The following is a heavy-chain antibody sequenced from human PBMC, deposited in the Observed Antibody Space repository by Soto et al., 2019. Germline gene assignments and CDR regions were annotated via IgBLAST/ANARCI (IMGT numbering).Heavy chain of an antibody. Sequence: EVQLVESGGGLVQPGGSLRLSCAASGFTFSAYWMHWVRQAPGKGLVWVSRIHSNGNTTTYADSVKGRFTISRDNAKNTLYLQMNSLRAEDTAVYYCARSVRSGTYPYYYSAMDVWGQGTTVTVSS. CDR1: GFTFSAYW. J-gene: IGHJ6*02. V-gene: IGHV3-74*01. CDR2: IHSNGNTT. D-gene: IGHD3-10*01. CDR3: ARSVRSGTYPYYYSAMDV.